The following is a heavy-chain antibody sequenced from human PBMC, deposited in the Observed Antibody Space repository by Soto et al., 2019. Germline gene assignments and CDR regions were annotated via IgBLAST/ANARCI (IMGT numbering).Heavy chain of an antibody. D-gene: IGHD6-13*01. CDR2: ISYDGRKT. Sequence: QVQLVESGGGVVQPGRSLRLSCAASGFTFTNYGMHWVRQAPGKGLEWVAVISYDGRKTYYADSVKGRFTISRDISKNTLYLQMNSLRAEDTAGYYCAKFWGPIPATVDDSWGQGTLVTVSS. CDR3: AKFWGPIPATVDDS. V-gene: IGHV3-30*18. J-gene: IGHJ4*02. CDR1: GFTFTNYG.